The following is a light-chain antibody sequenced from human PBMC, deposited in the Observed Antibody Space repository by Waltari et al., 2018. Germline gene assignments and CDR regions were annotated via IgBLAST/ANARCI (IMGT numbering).Light chain of an antibody. J-gene: IGLJ3*02. CDR1: SGHSSYA. CDR3: QTWGTGIRV. V-gene: IGLV4-69*01. CDR2: LNSDGSH. Sequence: QLLLTQSPSASASLGASVKLTCTLSSGHSSYAIAGHQQQPEKSPRYVMKLNSDGSHRKGDGIPERFSGSSSGAERYLTIYSLQSEDEADYYCQTWGTGIRVFGGGTKLTVL.